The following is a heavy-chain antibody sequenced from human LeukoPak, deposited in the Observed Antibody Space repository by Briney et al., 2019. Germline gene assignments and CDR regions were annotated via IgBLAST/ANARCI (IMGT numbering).Heavy chain of an antibody. D-gene: IGHD3-10*01. CDR2: INPNSGGT. J-gene: IGHJ5*02. Sequence: ASVKVSCKASGYTFTGYYMHWVRQAPGQGLEWMGWINPNSGGTNYAQNFQGRVTMTRDTSIRTVYMEPSRLRSDDTAVYYCANTYALGNYYKGGFDPWGQGTLVTVSS. V-gene: IGHV1-2*02. CDR1: GYTFTGYY. CDR3: ANTYALGNYYKGGFDP.